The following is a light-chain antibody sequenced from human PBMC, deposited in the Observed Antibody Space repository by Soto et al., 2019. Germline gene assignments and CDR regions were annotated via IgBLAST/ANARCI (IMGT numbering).Light chain of an antibody. Sequence: QTVVTQSPSASASLGASVKLTCTLSSGHSSYAIAWHQQQPEKGPRYLMKLNSDGSHSKGDGIPDRFSGSSSGAERYLTISSLQSEDEADYYCQTWGTGIGVFGGGTKVTVL. CDR3: QTWGTGIGV. V-gene: IGLV4-69*01. J-gene: IGLJ2*01. CDR2: LNSDGSH. CDR1: SGHSSYA.